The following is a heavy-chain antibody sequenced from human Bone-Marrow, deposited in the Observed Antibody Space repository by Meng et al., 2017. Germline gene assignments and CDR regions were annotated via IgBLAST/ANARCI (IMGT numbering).Heavy chain of an antibody. CDR2: INAGNGNT. Sequence: QVQLVQSGAEVKKPGVSVKVSCNASGYTFTSYAMHWVRQAPGQRLEWMGWINAGNGNTKYSQKFQGRVTITRDTSASTAYMELSSLRSEDTAVYYCARDEDISAAGKLFGDYWGQGTLVTVSS. CDR1: GYTFTSYA. D-gene: IGHD6-13*01. V-gene: IGHV1-3*01. J-gene: IGHJ4*02. CDR3: ARDEDISAAGKLFGDY.